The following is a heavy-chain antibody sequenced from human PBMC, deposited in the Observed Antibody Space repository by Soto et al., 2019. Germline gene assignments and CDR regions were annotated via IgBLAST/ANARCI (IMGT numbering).Heavy chain of an antibody. D-gene: IGHD3-22*01. CDR3: ASYDSSGYYFDY. CDR2: ISAYNGNT. J-gene: IGHJ4*02. CDR1: GYTFTSYG. Sequence: ASVKVSCKASGYTFTSYGISWVRQAPGQGLEWMGWISAYNGNTNYAQKLQGRVTMTTDTSTSTAYMELRSLRSDDTAVYYCASYDSSGYYFDYWGQGTLVTVSS. V-gene: IGHV1-18*01.